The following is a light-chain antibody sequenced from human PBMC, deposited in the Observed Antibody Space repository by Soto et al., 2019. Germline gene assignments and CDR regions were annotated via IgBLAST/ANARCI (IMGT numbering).Light chain of an antibody. CDR3: CSHAGSSTWV. V-gene: IGLV2-23*01. CDR1: SSDVGSYNL. CDR2: EAS. J-gene: IGLJ1*01. Sequence: QSALTQPASVSGSPGQSITISCTGTSSDVGSYNLVSWYQQHPGKVPKIMIYEASKRPSGAPNRFSGSKSGNTASLTISGLQSEYEADYSCCSHAGSSTWVFGTGTKLTVL.